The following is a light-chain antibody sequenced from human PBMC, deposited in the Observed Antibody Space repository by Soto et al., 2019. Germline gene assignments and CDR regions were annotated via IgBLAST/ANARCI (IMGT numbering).Light chain of an antibody. V-gene: IGLV1-40*01. J-gene: IGLJ3*02. Sequence: QSVLTQPPSVSGAPGQRVTISCTGSSSNIGAGYDVHWYQQLPGTAPKLLIYGNSNRPSGVPDRFSGSKSGTSASLAISGLQAEDGADYYCQSYASSLSGWVFGGGTTLTVL. CDR1: SSNIGAGYD. CDR2: GNS. CDR3: QSYASSLSGWV.